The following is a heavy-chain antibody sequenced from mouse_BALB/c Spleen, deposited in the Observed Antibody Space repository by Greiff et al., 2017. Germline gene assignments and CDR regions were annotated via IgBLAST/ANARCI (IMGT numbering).Heavy chain of an antibody. CDR3: ARSPLGFYFDY. CDR1: GFTFSSFG. J-gene: IGHJ2*01. D-gene: IGHD6-1*01. CDR2: ISSGSSTI. V-gene: IGHV5-17*02. Sequence: EVQGVESGGGLVQPGGSRKLSCAASGFTFSSFGMHWVRQAPEKGLEWVAYISSGSSTIYYADTVKGRFTISRDNPKNTLFLQMTSLRSEDTAMYYCARSPLGFYFDYWGQGTTLTVSS.